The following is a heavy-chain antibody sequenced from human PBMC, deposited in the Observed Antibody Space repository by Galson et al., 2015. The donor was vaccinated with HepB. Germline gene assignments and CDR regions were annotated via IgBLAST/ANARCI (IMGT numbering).Heavy chain of an antibody. V-gene: IGHV3-23*01. CDR1: GFTFSSYA. CDR2: ISGSGGST. J-gene: IGHJ6*02. D-gene: IGHD2-15*01. Sequence: SLRLSCAASGFTFSSYAMSWVRQAPGKGLEWVSAISGSGGSTYYADSVKGRFTISRDNSKNTLYLQMNSLRAEDTAVYYCAKDPGGYCSGGSCYYDYYGMDVWGQGTTVTVSS. CDR3: AKDPGGYCSGGSCYYDYYGMDV.